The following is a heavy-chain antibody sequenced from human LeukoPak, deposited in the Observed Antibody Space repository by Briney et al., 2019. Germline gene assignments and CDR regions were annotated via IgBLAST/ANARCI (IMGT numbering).Heavy chain of an antibody. CDR3: AKGLFMITFGGVIGDY. D-gene: IGHD3-16*02. J-gene: IGHJ4*02. CDR2: ISGSGGST. Sequence: QPGGSLRLSCAASGFTFSSYAMSWVRQAPGKGLEWVSAISGSGGSTYYADSVKGRFTISRDNSKNTLYLQMNSLRAEDTAVYYCAKGLFMITFGGVIGDYWGQGTLVTVSS. V-gene: IGHV3-23*01. CDR1: GFTFSSYA.